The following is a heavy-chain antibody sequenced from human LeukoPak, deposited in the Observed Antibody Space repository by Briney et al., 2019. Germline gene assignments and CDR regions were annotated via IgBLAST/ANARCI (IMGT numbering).Heavy chain of an antibody. CDR3: ARREYCSGGSCYSKSFVN. J-gene: IGHJ4*02. D-gene: IGHD2-15*01. CDR1: GGTISSYY. V-gene: IGHV4-4*07. CDR2: IYTSGST. Sequence: SETLSLTCTVSGGTISSYYWSWIRQPAGKGLEWIGRIYTSGSTNYNPSLKSRVTISVDTSKNQFSLKLSSVTAADTAVYYCARREYCSGGSCYSKSFVNWGQGTLVTVSS.